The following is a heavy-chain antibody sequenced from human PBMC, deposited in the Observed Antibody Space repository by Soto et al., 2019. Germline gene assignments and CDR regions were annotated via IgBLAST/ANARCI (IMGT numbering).Heavy chain of an antibody. CDR3: ARDQRDGDYYYYYGMDV. J-gene: IGHJ6*02. CDR2: IWYDGSNK. V-gene: IGHV3-33*01. CDR1: GFTFSSYG. D-gene: IGHD4-17*01. Sequence: SLRLSCAASGFTFSSYGMHWVRQAPGKGLEWVAVIWYDGSNKYYADSVKGRFTISRDSSKNTLYLQMNSLRAEDTAVYYCARDQRDGDYYYYYGMDVWGQGTTVTVSS.